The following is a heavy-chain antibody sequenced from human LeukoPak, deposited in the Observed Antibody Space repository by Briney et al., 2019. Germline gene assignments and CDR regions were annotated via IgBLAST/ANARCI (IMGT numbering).Heavy chain of an antibody. CDR3: ARLSLSSSSGFDP. CDR1: GGTFSSYA. CDR2: IIPILGIA. Sequence: SVKVSCKASGGTFSSYAISWVRQAPGQGLEWMGRIIPILGIANYAQKFQGRVTITADKSTSTAYMELSSLRSEDTAVYYCARLSLSSSSGFDPWGQGTLVTVSS. J-gene: IGHJ5*02. V-gene: IGHV1-69*04. D-gene: IGHD6-13*01.